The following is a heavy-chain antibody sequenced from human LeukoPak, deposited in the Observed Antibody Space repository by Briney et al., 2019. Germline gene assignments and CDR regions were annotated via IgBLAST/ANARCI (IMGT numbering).Heavy chain of an antibody. CDR3: AKARIAAAGTGAFDV. V-gene: IGHV3-23*01. J-gene: IGHJ3*01. D-gene: IGHD6-13*01. CDR2: FSATNGSA. Sequence: GGSLRLSCAASGFTVSSYGMTWVRQAPGKGLEWVSAFSATNGSAQYAESVEGRFTISRDNSKNSLYLQMNSLRDEDTAVYYCAKARIAAAGTGAFDVWGQGTMVTVSS. CDR1: GFTVSSYG.